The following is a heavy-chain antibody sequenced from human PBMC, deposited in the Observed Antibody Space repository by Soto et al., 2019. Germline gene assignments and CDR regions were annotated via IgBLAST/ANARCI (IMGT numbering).Heavy chain of an antibody. D-gene: IGHD2-21*02. V-gene: IGHV3-30-3*01. J-gene: IGHJ1*01. CDR2: ISYDGNSK. CDR1: GFIFSNYV. CDR3: ARSYCGDDCALDH. Sequence: QVQLVESGGGVVQPGSSLRLSCAASGFIFSNYVMHWVRQAPGKGLEWVAVISYDGNSKHYADSVKSLFTIPSDNSKSTLYVQVNSLRAADTAVYYCARSYCGDDCALDHWGQGTLVTGAS.